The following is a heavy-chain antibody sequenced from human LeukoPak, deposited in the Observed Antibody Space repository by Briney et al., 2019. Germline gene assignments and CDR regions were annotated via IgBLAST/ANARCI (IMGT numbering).Heavy chain of an antibody. CDR1: GGTFGSYA. CDR2: IIPIFSTA. V-gene: IGHV1-69*13. J-gene: IGHJ3*02. Sequence: GASVKVSCKASGGTFGSYAISWVRQAPGQGLEWMGGIIPIFSTANYAQKFQGRVTITADESTSPVYMELSSLRSEDAAVYYCATSPYYDFWSGHKGAFDIWGQGTMVIVSS. D-gene: IGHD3-3*01. CDR3: ATSPYYDFWSGHKGAFDI.